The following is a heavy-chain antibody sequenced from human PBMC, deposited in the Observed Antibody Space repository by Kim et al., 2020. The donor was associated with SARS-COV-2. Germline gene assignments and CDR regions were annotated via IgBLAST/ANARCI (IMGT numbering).Heavy chain of an antibody. CDR3: ARGCSSTSCLYYFDY. J-gene: IGHJ4*02. V-gene: IGHV1-69*01. D-gene: IGHD2-2*01. Sequence: QKFQGRVTITADESTSTAYMELSSLRSEDTAVYYCARGCSSTSCLYYFDYWGQGTLVTVSS.